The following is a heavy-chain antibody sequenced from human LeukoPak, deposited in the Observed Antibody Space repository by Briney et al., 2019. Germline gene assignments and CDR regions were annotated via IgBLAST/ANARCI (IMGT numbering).Heavy chain of an antibody. CDR2: IYYSGST. V-gene: IGHV4-39*07. J-gene: IGHJ6*02. CDR1: GGSISSSSYC. CDR3: ARDPITMVRGVIRPYYYYGMDV. Sequence: AETLSLTCTVSGGSISSSSYCWGWLRQPPGKGLEWIRSIYYSGSTYYNPSLKSRVTISVDTSKNQFSLKLSSVTAADTAVYYCARDPITMVRGVIRPYYYYGMDVWGQGTTVTVSS. D-gene: IGHD3-10*01.